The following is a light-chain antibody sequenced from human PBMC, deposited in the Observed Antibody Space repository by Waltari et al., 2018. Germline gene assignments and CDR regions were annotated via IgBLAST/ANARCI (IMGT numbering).Light chain of an antibody. CDR1: DIGSKS. Sequence: SYVLTQPPSVSVAPGQTARISCGGNDIGSKSVTLYQQRPGQAPVLVVHDDSDRPSGIPERISGSNSGNTATLTISRVEAGDEADYYCQVWDSSSDSWVFGGGTKLTAL. CDR2: DDS. J-gene: IGLJ3*02. V-gene: IGLV3-21*02. CDR3: QVWDSSSDSWV.